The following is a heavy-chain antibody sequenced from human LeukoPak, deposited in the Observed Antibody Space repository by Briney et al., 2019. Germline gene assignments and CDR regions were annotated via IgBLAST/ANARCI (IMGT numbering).Heavy chain of an antibody. Sequence: SETLSLTCAVSGYSISSGYYWGWIRQPPGKGLEWIGSIYHSGNTYYNPSLKSRVTISVATSKNLFSLKLSSVTAADTAVYYCARQSTSSWYDYWGQGTLVTVSS. CDR3: ARQSTSSWYDY. CDR2: IYHSGNT. J-gene: IGHJ4*02. CDR1: GYSISSGYY. D-gene: IGHD6-13*01. V-gene: IGHV4-38-2*01.